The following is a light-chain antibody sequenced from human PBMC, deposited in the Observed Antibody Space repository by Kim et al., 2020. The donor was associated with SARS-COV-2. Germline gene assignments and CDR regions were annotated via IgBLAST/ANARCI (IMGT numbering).Light chain of an antibody. V-gene: IGKV1-5*01. J-gene: IGKJ3*01. CDR1: QTISTW. Sequence: SASVVDRVTTTRRTRQTISTWLAWYQQKPGKPPNALISDASSLESGVPSRFSGSGSGTEFTLTISSLQPDDFATYYCQEYNSDFAFGPGTKVDIK. CDR2: DAS. CDR3: QEYNSDFA.